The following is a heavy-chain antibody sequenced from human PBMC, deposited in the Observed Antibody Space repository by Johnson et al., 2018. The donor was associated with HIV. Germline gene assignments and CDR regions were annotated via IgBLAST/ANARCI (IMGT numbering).Heavy chain of an antibody. V-gene: IGHV3-20*04. J-gene: IGHJ3*01. D-gene: IGHD3-22*01. CDR3: AKDSHYDSSGYLLLNAFDL. CDR1: GFTFSSYG. Sequence: VQLVESGGGLVQPGRSLRLSCAASGFTFSSYGMSWVRQAPGKGLEWVSGINWNGGSTGYADSVKGRFTISRDNAKNSLYLKMNSLRTEETALYYCAKDSHYDSSGYLLLNAFDLWGQGTMVTVSS. CDR2: INWNGGST.